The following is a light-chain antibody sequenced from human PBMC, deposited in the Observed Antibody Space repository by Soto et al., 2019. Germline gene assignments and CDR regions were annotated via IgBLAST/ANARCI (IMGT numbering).Light chain of an antibody. J-gene: IGKJ4*01. V-gene: IGKV3-20*01. Sequence: EIVLTQSPGTLSLSPGERATLSCRASQSVSSSYLAWYQQKPGQAPRLLIYGASSSATGIPDRFSGSGSGTDFTLTISRLGPEDFAVYYCQQYGSSPLTFGGGTKVDIK. CDR1: QSVSSSY. CDR2: GAS. CDR3: QQYGSSPLT.